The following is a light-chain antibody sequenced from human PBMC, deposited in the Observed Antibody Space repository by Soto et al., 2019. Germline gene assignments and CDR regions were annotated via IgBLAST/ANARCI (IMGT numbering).Light chain of an antibody. Sequence: DIQMTQSPSSLSASVGDRVTITCRASQGISTYLNWYQQKPGKAPKLLIYAASSLKSGVPSRFSGSESETDFTLTISSLQPEDFANYSCQQSYSTTWTFGQGTKVEIK. V-gene: IGKV1-39*01. CDR3: QQSYSTTWT. CDR2: AAS. J-gene: IGKJ1*01. CDR1: QGISTY.